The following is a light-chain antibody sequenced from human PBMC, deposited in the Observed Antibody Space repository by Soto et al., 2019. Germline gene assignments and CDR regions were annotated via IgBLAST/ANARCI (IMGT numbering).Light chain of an antibody. Sequence: IHMTHSPSSLSASVLYRVTITFQASQNINNYLNLYQQKPGRAPKLLIYDASNLEAGVPSRFRGSGSGTDFTFTISRLQPEDIATYYCQQYENLPTFGQGTRLEIK. J-gene: IGKJ5*01. CDR3: QQYENLPT. V-gene: IGKV1-33*01. CDR2: DAS. CDR1: QNINNY.